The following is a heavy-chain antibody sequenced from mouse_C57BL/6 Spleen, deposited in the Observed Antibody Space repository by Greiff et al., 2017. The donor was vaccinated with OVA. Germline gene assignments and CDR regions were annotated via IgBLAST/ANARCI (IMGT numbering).Heavy chain of an antibody. V-gene: IGHV3-6*01. CDR1: GYSITSGYY. J-gene: IGHJ1*03. Sequence: EVHLVESGPGLVKPSQSLSLTCSVTGYSITSGYYWNWIRQFPGNKLEWMGYISYDGSNNYNPSLKNRISITRDTSKNQFFLKLNSVTTEDTATYYCARALYDYDGYWYFDVWGTGTTVTVSS. CDR2: ISYDGSN. CDR3: ARALYDYDGYWYFDV. D-gene: IGHD2-4*01.